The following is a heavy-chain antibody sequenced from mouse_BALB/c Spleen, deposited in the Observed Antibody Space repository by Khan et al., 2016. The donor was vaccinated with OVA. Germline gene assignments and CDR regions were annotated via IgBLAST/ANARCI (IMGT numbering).Heavy chain of an antibody. CDR3: ARKGRYGIFAY. Sequence: QVQLKQSGAELAKPGASVKMSCKASGYTFTAYWIHWVKQRPGQGLEWIGYIDPSTGYTEYNQKFKDKATLTTDKSSSTAYMQLSSLTSEDSAVYYWARKGRYGIFAYWGQGTLVTVSA. J-gene: IGHJ3*01. V-gene: IGHV1-7*01. D-gene: IGHD2-1*01. CDR2: IDPSTGYT. CDR1: GYTFTAYW.